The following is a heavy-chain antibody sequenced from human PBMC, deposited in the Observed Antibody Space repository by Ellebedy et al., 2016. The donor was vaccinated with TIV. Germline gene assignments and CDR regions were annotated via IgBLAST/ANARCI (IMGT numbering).Heavy chain of an antibody. J-gene: IGHJ5*02. CDR2: IIPIFGTA. CDR1: GGTFSSYA. V-gene: IGHV1-69*13. Sequence: ASVKVSCXASGGTFSSYAISWVRQAPGQGLEWMGGIIPIFGTANYAQKFQGRVTITADESTSTAYMELSSLRSEDTAVYYCARLGVRFGELLSGGWFDPWGQGTLVTVSS. D-gene: IGHD3-10*01. CDR3: ARLGVRFGELLSGGWFDP.